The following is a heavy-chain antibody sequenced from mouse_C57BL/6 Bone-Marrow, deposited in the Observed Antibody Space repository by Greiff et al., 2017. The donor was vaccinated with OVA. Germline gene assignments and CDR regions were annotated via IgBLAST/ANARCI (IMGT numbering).Heavy chain of an antibody. V-gene: IGHV5-9-1*02. CDR2: ISSGGDYS. Sequence: DVMLVESGEGLVKPGGSLKLSCAASGFTFSSYAMSWVRQTPEKRLEWVAYISSGGDYSYYADTVKGRFTISRDNTRNTLYLQMSSLKSEDTAMYYCTRDSYDVFAYGGKETLVTVAA. D-gene: IGHD2-3*01. J-gene: IGHJ3*01. CDR1: GFTFSSYA. CDR3: TRDSYDVFAY.